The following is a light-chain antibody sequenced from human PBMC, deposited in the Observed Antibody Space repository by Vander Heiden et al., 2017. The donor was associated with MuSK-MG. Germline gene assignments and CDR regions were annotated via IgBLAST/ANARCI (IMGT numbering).Light chain of an antibody. CDR1: SSDVGGYNS. Sequence: QSALTQPRSVSGSPGQSVTISCTGTSSDVGGYNSVSWSQHHPGKTPKVMIYDVSQWPSGVPVRFSGSKSGNTASLTISGLQAEDEAHYYCCTYAGSNTVIFGGGTRLTVL. J-gene: IGLJ2*01. CDR2: DVS. V-gene: IGLV2-11*01. CDR3: CTYAGSNTVI.